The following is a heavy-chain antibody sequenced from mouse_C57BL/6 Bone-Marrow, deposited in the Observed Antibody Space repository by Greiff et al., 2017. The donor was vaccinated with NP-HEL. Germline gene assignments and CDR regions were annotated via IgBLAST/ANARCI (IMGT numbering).Heavy chain of an antibody. CDR2: ISYDGSN. Sequence: DVQLQESGPGLVKPSQSLSLTCSVTGYSITSGYYWNWIRQFPGNKLEWMGYISYDGSNNYNPSLKNRISITRDTSKNQFFLKLNSVTTEDTATYYCARGWPLDYWGQGTTLTVSS. CDR1: GYSITSGYY. V-gene: IGHV3-6*01. CDR3: ARGWPLDY. J-gene: IGHJ2*01. D-gene: IGHD2-3*01.